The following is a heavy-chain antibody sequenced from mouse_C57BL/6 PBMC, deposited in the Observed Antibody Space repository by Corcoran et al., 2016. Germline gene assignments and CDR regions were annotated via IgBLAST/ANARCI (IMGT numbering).Heavy chain of an antibody. CDR3: ARDRYYGSKDY. V-gene: IGHV1-80*01. Sequence: QVQLQQSGAELVKPGASVKISCKASGYAFSSYWMNWVKQRPGKGLEWFGQIYPGDGDTNYNGKFKGKATLTADKSSSTAYMQLSSLTSEDSAVYVCARDRYYGSKDYWGQGTTLTVSS. D-gene: IGHD1-1*01. CDR1: GYAFSSYW. J-gene: IGHJ2*01. CDR2: IYPGDGDT.